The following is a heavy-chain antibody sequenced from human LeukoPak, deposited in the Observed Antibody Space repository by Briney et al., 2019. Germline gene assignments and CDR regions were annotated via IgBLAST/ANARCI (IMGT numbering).Heavy chain of an antibody. CDR2: IRRKANAGTT. V-gene: IGHV3-49*04. Sequence: GGSLRLSCTAFGFTFGDYAMSWVRQAPGKGPEWVGFIRRKANAGTTEYAASVKGRFTISRDDSKSIAYLQMNSLKTEDTAAYYCTSGLYYDSWSDLFDYWGQGTLVTVSS. J-gene: IGHJ4*02. D-gene: IGHD3-3*01. CDR3: TSGLYYDSWSDLFDY. CDR1: GFTFGDYA.